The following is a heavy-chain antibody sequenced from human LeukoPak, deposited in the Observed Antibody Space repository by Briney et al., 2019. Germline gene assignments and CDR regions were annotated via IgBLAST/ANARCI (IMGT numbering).Heavy chain of an antibody. V-gene: IGHV1-2*02. CDR3: ARVVDGYNYGAFDI. CDR1: GYTFTGYY. D-gene: IGHD5-24*01. Sequence: ASVKVSCKASGYTFTGYYMHWVRQAPGQGLEWMGWINPNSGGTNYARRFQGRVTMTRDASISTAYMELSSLRSDDTAVYYCARVVDGYNYGAFDIWGQGTVVTVSS. J-gene: IGHJ3*02. CDR2: INPNSGGT.